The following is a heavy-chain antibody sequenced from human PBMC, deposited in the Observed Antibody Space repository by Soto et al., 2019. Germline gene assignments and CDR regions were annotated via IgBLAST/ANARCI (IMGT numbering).Heavy chain of an antibody. CDR1: GYTFTIYT. V-gene: IGHV1-69*08. Sequence: QVQLVQSGAEVKKPGSSVKVSCKSSGYTFTIYTVTWVRQDPGQGLEWMGRIIPIFTQTNYAQKFQDRVTITADKSTSTVYMELSGLRYEDTAVYYCARGGVGAAGGMDVWGQGTTVTVSS. CDR2: IIPIFTQT. CDR3: ARGGVGAAGGMDV. D-gene: IGHD1-26*01. J-gene: IGHJ6*02.